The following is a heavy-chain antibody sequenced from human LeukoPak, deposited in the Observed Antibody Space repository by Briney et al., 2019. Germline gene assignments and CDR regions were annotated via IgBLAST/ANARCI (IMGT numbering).Heavy chain of an antibody. Sequence: AGGSLSLSCAPSGFTFSSLSMSWVRQAPGEELEWVSFIRRCISDIYHADSGKGRFTISRDDAKYSLCLHMSSLRAEERAVCYCARDLPAGVDWREGTLVSLSS. V-gene: IGHV3-21*01. CDR1: GFTFSSLS. D-gene: IGHD2-2*01. J-gene: IGHJ4*02. CDR3: ARDLPAGVD. CDR2: IRRCISDI.